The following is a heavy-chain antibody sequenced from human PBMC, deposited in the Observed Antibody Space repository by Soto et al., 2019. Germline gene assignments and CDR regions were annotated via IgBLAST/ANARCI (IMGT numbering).Heavy chain of an antibody. CDR2: TYHSGNP. V-gene: IGHV4-30-2*01. CDR1: GDTISTGGYS. CDR3: ARVLSYYDFWSGDFFDP. D-gene: IGHD3-3*01. J-gene: IGHJ5*02. Sequence: SETLSLTCAVSGDTISTGGYSWAWIRQPPGKPLEWIGHTYHSGNPYYNPSLKSRVISRDNSKNTLYFQMNILRTEDTAVYYCARVLSYYDFWSGDFFDPWGQGTLVTVSS.